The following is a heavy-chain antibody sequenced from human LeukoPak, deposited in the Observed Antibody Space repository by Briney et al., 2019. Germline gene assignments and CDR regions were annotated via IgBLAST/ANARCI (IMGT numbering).Heavy chain of an antibody. J-gene: IGHJ4*02. CDR3: ATDGVGFDY. D-gene: IGHD1-26*01. V-gene: IGHV3-23*01. CDR1: GFTVSSNY. CDR2: IIPSGHTT. Sequence: GGSLRLSCAASGFTVSSNYMSWVRQAPGKGLEWVSGIIPSGHTTYYADSVRGRFTISRDNSRNTVYLQMNSLRAEDTAVYYCATDGVGFDYWGQGTLVTVSS.